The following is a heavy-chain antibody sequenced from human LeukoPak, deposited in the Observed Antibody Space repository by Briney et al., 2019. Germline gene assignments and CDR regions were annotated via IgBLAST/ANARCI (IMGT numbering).Heavy chain of an antibody. CDR1: GGSFSGYY. J-gene: IGHJ5*02. CDR2: INHSGST. V-gene: IGHV4-34*01. CDR3: AGGARTNYYDSSGRIGEFDP. D-gene: IGHD3-22*01. Sequence: PSETLSLTCAVYGGSFSGYYWSWIRQPPGKGLEWIGEINHSGSTNYNPSLKSRVTISVDTSKNQFSLKLSPVTAADTAVYYCAGGARTNYYDSSGRIGEFDPWGQGTLVTVSS.